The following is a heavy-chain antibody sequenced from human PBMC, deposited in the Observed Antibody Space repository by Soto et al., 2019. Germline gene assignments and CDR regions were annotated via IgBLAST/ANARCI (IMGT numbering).Heavy chain of an antibody. V-gene: IGHV1-69*01. CDR3: ARDRIVAVGTNAFDI. CDR2: ITPIFDTA. Sequence: QVQLVQSGAEVKKPGSSVKVSCKASGGTFSSYSISWVRQAPGQGLEWMGGITPIFDTAEYAQKFQGRVTFTADESTTTAYMELCSLRSEDTAVYYCARDRIVAVGTNAFDIWGQGTRVTVSS. J-gene: IGHJ3*02. D-gene: IGHD6-13*01. CDR1: GGTFSSYS.